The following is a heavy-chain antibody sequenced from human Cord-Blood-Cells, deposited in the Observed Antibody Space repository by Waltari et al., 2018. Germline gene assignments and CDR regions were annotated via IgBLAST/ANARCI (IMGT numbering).Heavy chain of an antibody. V-gene: IGHV3-30*04. Sequence: QVQLVESGGGVVQPGRSLRLSCAASGFTFSSYAMLGVRQAPGKGLEWVAVISYDGSNKYYADSVKGRFTISRDNSKNTLYLQMNSLRAEDTAVYYCAREVELVVDYWGQGTLVTVSS. CDR3: AREVELVVDY. CDR1: GFTFSSYA. J-gene: IGHJ4*02. D-gene: IGHD1-7*01. CDR2: ISYDGSNK.